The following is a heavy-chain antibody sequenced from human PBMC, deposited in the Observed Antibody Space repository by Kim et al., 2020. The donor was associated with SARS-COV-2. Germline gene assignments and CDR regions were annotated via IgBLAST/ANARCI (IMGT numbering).Heavy chain of an antibody. Sequence: SGPTLVNPTQTLTLTCTFSGFSLSTSGVGVGWIRQPPGKALEWLALIYWDDDKRYSPSLKSRLTITKDTSKNQVVLTMTNMDPVDTATYYCAHRRIAVAGHHPIFDYWGQGTLVTVSS. D-gene: IGHD6-19*01. CDR1: GFSLSTSGVG. CDR3: AHRRIAVAGHHPIFDY. CDR2: IYWDDDK. V-gene: IGHV2-5*02. J-gene: IGHJ4*02.